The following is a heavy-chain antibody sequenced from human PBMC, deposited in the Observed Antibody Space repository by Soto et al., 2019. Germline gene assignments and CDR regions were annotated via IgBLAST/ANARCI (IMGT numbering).Heavy chain of an antibody. V-gene: IGHV4-4*07. D-gene: IGHD1-26*01. J-gene: IGHJ5*01. Sequence: SETLSLTCTVSGASICGFYWSWIRKSAGKGLEWIGRIYATGTTDYNPSLKSRVMMSVDTSKKQFSLKLRSVTAADTAVYYCARDGAKTLRDWFDPWGQGISVTVSS. CDR1: GASICGFY. CDR3: ARDGAKTLRDWFDP. CDR2: IYATGTT.